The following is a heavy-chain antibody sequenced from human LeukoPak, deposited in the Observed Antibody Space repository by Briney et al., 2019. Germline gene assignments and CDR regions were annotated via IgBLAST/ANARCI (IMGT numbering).Heavy chain of an antibody. Sequence: PGGSLRLSCAASGFIFSNYWMTWVRQAPGKGLEWVANIKKDGSEKYYLDSVSGRFTISRDNAKNSLYLQMNSLRAEDTAVYYCVKVSIAVAGSDYWGQGTLVTVSS. V-gene: IGHV3-7*01. CDR2: IKKDGSEK. CDR1: GFIFSNYW. J-gene: IGHJ4*02. D-gene: IGHD6-13*01. CDR3: VKVSIAVAGSDY.